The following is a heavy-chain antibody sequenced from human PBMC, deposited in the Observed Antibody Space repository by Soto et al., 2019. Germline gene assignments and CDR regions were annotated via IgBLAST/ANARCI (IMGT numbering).Heavy chain of an antibody. J-gene: IGHJ6*02. CDR3: ARPMTTVEGYYYYGMDV. CDR2: IVPSDSYT. V-gene: IGHV5-10-1*01. CDR1: GYSFTSYW. D-gene: IGHD4-17*01. Sequence: PGESLKISCKGSGYSFTSYWISWVRQMPGKGLEWMGRIVPSDSYTNYSPSFQGHVTISADKSISTAYLQWSSLKASDTAMYYCARPMTTVEGYYYYGMDVWGQGTTVTVSS.